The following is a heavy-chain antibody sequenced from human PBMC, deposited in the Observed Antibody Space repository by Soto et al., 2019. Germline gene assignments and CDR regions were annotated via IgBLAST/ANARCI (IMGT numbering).Heavy chain of an antibody. D-gene: IGHD2-8*01. V-gene: IGHV4-34*01. J-gene: IGHJ4*02. CDR2: INHSGST. CDR1: GGSFSGYY. CDR3: ARRGNLYAMTPFDY. Sequence: SETLSLTCAVYGGSFSGYYWSWIRQPPGKGLEWIGEINHSGSTNYNPSLKSRVTISVDTSKNQFSLKLSSVTAADTAVYYCARRGNLYAMTPFDYWGQATLVTVSS.